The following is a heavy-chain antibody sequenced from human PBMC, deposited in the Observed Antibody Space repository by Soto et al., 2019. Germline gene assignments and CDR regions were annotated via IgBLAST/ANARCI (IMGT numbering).Heavy chain of an antibody. CDR2: ITGSGTSI. D-gene: IGHD1-26*01. CDR1: GFTFSPYA. V-gene: IGHV3-23*01. Sequence: VQVLESGGGLVQPGGSLRLSCAASGFTFSPYAMGWVRQAPGKGLEWVSSITGSGTSIYYADSVKGRFTISRDNSKNTLYLQLNSLRAEDTAVYYCAKLSRDGSQVAWGQGTLVTVSS. CDR3: AKLSRDGSQVA. J-gene: IGHJ5*02.